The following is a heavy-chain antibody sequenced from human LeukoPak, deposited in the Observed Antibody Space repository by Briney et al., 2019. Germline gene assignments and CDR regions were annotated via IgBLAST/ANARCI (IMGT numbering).Heavy chain of an antibody. D-gene: IGHD4-23*01. CDR3: ARIPPTVVKPGDAFDI. J-gene: IGHJ3*02. Sequence: TGGSLRLSCAPSGFTFSSYAMSWVRQAPGKGLEWVSAINSGGAGTHYADSVKGRFTISRDNSKNTVYLQMNSLRAEDTAVYYCARIPPTVVKPGDAFDIWGQGTMVTVSS. CDR1: GFTFSSYA. V-gene: IGHV3-23*01. CDR2: INSGGAGT.